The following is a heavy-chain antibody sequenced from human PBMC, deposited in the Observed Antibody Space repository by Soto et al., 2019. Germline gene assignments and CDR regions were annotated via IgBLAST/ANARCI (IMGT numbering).Heavy chain of an antibody. V-gene: IGHV3-23*01. CDR2: ISGNGGST. J-gene: IGHJ6*03. CDR1: GFTFSSYA. Sequence: PGGSLRLSCAASGFTFSSYAMSWVRQAPGKGLEWVSAISGNGGSTYYADSVKGRFTISRDNSKNTLYLQMNSLRAEDTAVYYCAKALGQYQLLYYYYYMDVWGKGTTVTVSS. D-gene: IGHD2-2*01. CDR3: AKALGQYQLLYYYYYMDV.